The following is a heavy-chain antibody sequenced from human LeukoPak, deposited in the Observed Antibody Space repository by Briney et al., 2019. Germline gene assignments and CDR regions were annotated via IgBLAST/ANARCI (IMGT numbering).Heavy chain of an antibody. V-gene: IGHV4-34*01. CDR2: INQSGST. CDR3: ARYVPVKTGTTRASFDY. D-gene: IGHD1-1*01. J-gene: IGHJ4*02. Sequence: GSLRLSCAASGFTFSSYSMNWIRQPPGKGLEWIGEINQSGSTNCAPSLKSRVSMSIDTSKSQFSLNLRSVTAADTAVYYCARYVPVKTGTTRASFDYWGQGALVTVSS. CDR1: GFTFSSYS.